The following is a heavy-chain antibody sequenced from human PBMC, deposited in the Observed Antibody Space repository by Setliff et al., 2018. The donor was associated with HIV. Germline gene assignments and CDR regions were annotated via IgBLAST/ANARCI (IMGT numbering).Heavy chain of an antibody. D-gene: IGHD3-22*01. CDR3: ARDGWLPYYYYGMDV. CDR2: INPSGGST. V-gene: IGHV1-46*01. J-gene: IGHJ6*02. CDR1: GYTFTSYY. Sequence: GASVKVSCKASGYTFTSYYMHWVRQAPGQGLEWMGIINPSGGSTSYAQKFQGRVTMTRDTSTSTVYMELSGLRSEDTAVYYCARDGWLPYYYYGMDVWGQGTTVTVSS.